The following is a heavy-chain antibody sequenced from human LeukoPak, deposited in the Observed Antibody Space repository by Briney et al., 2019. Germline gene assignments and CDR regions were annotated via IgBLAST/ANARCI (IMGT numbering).Heavy chain of an antibody. J-gene: IGHJ6*02. Sequence: GASVKVSCKASEHTFSNYDINWVRQAAGQGLEWVGWMNPNSGNTGYAQKFQGRVTMTRNTSIRTAYMELSSLTSEDTAVYYCARATGPGSPRGVSYYYYGMDVWGQETTVTVSS. CDR1: EHTFSNYD. CDR3: ARATGPGSPRGVSYYYYGMDV. V-gene: IGHV1-8*01. D-gene: IGHD3-10*01. CDR2: MNPNSGNT.